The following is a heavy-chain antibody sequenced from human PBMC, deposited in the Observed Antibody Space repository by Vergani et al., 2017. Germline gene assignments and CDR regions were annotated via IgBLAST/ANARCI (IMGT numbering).Heavy chain of an antibody. CDR2: IRSKAYGGTT. CDR1: GFTFGDYA. D-gene: IGHD6-6*01. J-gene: IGHJ6*03. CDR3: ARDRSSSLLRRYYYYYYMDV. V-gene: IGHV3-49*04. Sequence: EVQLVESGGGLVQPGRSLRLSCTASGFTFGDYAMSWVRQAPGKGLEWVGFIRSKAYGGTTEYAASVKGRFTISRDDSKSIAYLQMNSLKTEDTAVYYCARDRSSSLLRRYYYYYYMDVWGKGTTVTVSS.